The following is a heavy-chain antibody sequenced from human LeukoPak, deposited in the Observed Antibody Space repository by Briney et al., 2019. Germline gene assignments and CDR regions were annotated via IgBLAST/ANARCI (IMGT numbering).Heavy chain of an antibody. CDR1: GFTFSGSA. CDR3: AREPLYYFDY. V-gene: IGHV3-30*04. CDR2: ISYDGSNK. Sequence: GGSLRLSCAASGFTFSGSAMHWVRQAPGKGLEWVAVISYDGSNKYYADSVKGRFTISRDNSKNTLYLQMNSLRAEDTAVYYCAREPLYYFDYWGQGTLVTVSS. J-gene: IGHJ4*02.